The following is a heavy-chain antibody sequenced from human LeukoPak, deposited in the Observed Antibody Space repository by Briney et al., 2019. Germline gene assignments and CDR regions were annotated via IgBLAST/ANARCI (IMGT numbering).Heavy chain of an antibody. CDR2: ISTYNGNT. Sequence: ASVKVSCKASGGTFSSYAISWVRQAPGQGLEWMGWISTYNGNTNYAQKLQGRVTMTTDTSTSTAYMELSSLRSEDTAVYYCARGPHYYGSGTFDYWGQGTLVTVSS. CDR1: GGTFSSYA. J-gene: IGHJ4*02. V-gene: IGHV1-18*01. D-gene: IGHD3-10*01. CDR3: ARGPHYYGSGTFDY.